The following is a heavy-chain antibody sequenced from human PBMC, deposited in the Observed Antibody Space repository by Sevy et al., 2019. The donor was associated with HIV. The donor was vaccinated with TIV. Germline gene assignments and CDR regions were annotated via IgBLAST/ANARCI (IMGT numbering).Heavy chain of an antibody. CDR2: ISGSGGST. J-gene: IGHJ6*02. Sequence: GGSLRLSCVASGFTFRSYAMSWVRQAPGKGLEWVAAISGSGGSTYYADFVKGRFTISRDNSKNTLYLQMNSLGGEDEDVYFYSKDTESTCNAYYYYGMDVWGQGTTVTVSS. D-gene: IGHD4-17*01. V-gene: IGHV3-23*01. CDR3: SKDTESTCNAYYYYGMDV. CDR1: GFTFRSYA.